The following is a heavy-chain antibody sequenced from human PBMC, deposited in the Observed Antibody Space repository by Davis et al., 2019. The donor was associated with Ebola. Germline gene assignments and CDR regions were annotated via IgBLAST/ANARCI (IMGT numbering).Heavy chain of an antibody. Sequence: SVKVSRKASRYIFTRHGISWVRQAPGQGLEWLGWISAYNGNTNYAQKLQGRVTMTTDTSTSTAYMELRSLRSDDTAVYYCARDPTVTPLDYWGQGTLVTVSS. V-gene: IGHV1-18*01. CDR1: RYIFTRHG. J-gene: IGHJ4*02. CDR3: ARDPTVTPLDY. D-gene: IGHD4-17*01. CDR2: ISAYNGNT.